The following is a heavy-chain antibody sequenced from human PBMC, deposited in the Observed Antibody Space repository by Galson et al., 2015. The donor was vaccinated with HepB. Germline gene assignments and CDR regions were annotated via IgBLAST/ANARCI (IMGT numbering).Heavy chain of an antibody. CDR2: ISSSSSTI. V-gene: IGHV3-48*01. J-gene: IGHJ4*02. D-gene: IGHD3-16*01. CDR3: ARDPGGD. Sequence: SLRLSCAASGFTFSSYGMHWVRQAPGKGLEWVSYISSSSSTIYYADSVKGRFTISRDNAKNSLYLQMNSLRAEDTAVYYCARDPGGDWGQGTLVTVSS. CDR1: GFTFSSYG.